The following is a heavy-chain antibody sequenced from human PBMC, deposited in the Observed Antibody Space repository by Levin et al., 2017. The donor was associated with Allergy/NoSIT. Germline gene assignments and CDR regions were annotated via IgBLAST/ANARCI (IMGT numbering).Heavy chain of an antibody. CDR1: GFTFSSYG. J-gene: IGHJ6*04. D-gene: IGHD6-13*01. CDR3: AKPLGIGEAGWLESGLDV. V-gene: IGHV3-30*18. Sequence: GGSLRLSCAASGFTFSSYGMHWVRQAPGKGLEWVAVISHDGSNKYYADSVKGRFTISRDDSKNTLYLQMNSLRAEDTAVFYCAKPLGIGEAGWLESGLDVWGKGTTVTDSS. CDR2: ISHDGSNK.